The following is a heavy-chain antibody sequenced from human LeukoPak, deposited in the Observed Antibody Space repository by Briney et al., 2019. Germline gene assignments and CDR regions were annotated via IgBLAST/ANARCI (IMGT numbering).Heavy chain of an antibody. V-gene: IGHV3-7*01. CDR2: IKQDESEK. CDR1: GFTFSSYW. Sequence: GGSLRLSCATPGFTFSSYWMSWVRQAPGKGLEWVANIKQDESEKYYVDSVKGRFTISRDNAKSSLYLQMNSLRAEDTAVYYCARGFLDYWGQGTLVTVSS. J-gene: IGHJ4*02. CDR3: ARGFLDY.